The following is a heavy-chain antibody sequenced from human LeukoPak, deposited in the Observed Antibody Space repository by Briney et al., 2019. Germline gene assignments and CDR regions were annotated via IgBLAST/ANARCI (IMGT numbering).Heavy chain of an antibody. CDR2: IYDSGST. CDR1: GASIRSGDYY. J-gene: IGHJ3*02. V-gene: IGHV4-30-4*01. D-gene: IGHD2-15*01. CDR3: ARDCSGGSCYGAFDI. Sequence: SQTLSLTCTVSGASIRSGDYYCSWIRQPPGKGLESIGYIYDSGSTYYNPSLKSRITISVDTSENRFSLKLSSVTATDTAVYYCARDCSGGSCYGAFDIWGQGTMVTVSS.